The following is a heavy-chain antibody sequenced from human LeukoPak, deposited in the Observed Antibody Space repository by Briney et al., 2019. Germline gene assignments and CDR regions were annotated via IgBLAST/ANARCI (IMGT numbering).Heavy chain of an antibody. CDR1: GVSFSGYY. J-gene: IGHJ5*02. D-gene: IGHD2-2*01. V-gene: IGHV4-34*01. CDR2: IKHSGST. Sequence: SETLSLTCAVYGVSFSGYYWSWIRQPPGKGLEWIGEIKHSGSTNYNPSLKSRVTISVDTSKNQFSLKLSSVTAADTAVYYCARGRSTWGQGTLVTVSS. CDR3: ARGRST.